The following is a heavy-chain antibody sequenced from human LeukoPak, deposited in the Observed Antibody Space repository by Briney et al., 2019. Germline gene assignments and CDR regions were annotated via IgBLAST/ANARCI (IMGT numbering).Heavy chain of an antibody. CDR1: GFTFSSYA. D-gene: IGHD4-23*01. CDR2: ISGSGGST. Sequence: QAGGSLRLSCAASGFTFSSYAMSWVRQAPGKGLEWVSAISGSGGSTYYADSVKGRFTISRDNSKNTLYLQMNNLRAEDTAVYYCAKDRGLTVTTVLSWGQGTLVTVSS. V-gene: IGHV3-23*01. J-gene: IGHJ4*02. CDR3: AKDRGLTVTTVLS.